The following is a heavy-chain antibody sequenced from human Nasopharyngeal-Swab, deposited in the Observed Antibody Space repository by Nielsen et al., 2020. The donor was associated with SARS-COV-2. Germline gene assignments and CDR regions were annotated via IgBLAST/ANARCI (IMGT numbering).Heavy chain of an antibody. V-gene: IGHV4-38-2*01. D-gene: IGHD1-1*01. CDR1: GYSISSDNY. CDR2: VYHSGST. J-gene: IGHJ6*03. CDR3: GRHGAGTGGNRVYYYYYVNV. Sequence: GSLRLSCAVSGYSISSDNYWAWIRQSAGKGLEGSGSVYHSGSTYYNPSLKIRATISVDTSNNQFSLKLTSVTAADTAVYYCGRHGAGTGGNRVYYYYYVNVWGKGTTVTVSS.